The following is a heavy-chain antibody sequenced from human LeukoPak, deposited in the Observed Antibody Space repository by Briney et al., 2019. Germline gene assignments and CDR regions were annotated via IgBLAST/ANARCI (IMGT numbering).Heavy chain of an antibody. CDR2: IYYSGST. D-gene: IGHD1-26*01. CDR1: GGSISSYY. CDR3: ARSVGSERDFDY. Sequence: SETLSLTCTVSGGSISSYYWSWLRQPPGKGLEWIGYIYYSGSTNYNPSLKSRATISVDTSKNQFSLKLSSVTAADTAVYYCARSVGSERDFDYWGQGTLVTVSS. V-gene: IGHV4-59*01. J-gene: IGHJ4*02.